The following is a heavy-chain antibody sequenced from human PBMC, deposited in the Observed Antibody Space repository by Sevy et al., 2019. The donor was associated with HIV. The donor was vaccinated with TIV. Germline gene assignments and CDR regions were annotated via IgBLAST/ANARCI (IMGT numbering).Heavy chain of an antibody. D-gene: IGHD1-26*01. CDR1: GGSITSLY. Sequence: SETLSLTCTVSGGSITSLYWNWIRQPPGKGLEWIANIYYNGHINYNPSLKSRVTLSLDTSKNQFSLRLSSVTAADTAMYYCAGENAWGRXYXWGQGTLVTVSS. CDR2: IYYNGHI. CDR3: AGENAWGRXYX. J-gene: IGHJ4*02. V-gene: IGHV4-59*08.